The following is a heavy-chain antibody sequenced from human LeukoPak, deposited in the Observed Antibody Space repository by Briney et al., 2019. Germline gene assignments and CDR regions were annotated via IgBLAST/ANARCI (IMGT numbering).Heavy chain of an antibody. V-gene: IGHV3-53*01. CDR3: ARDPVVASPGPFYYHYMDV. D-gene: IGHD6-13*01. CDR1: GFAVSSNY. CDR2: IDRSGNT. J-gene: IGHJ6*03. Sequence: AGSLRLSCAASGFAVSSNYMSWVRQPPGKGLEWLSLIDRSGNTFYADSVKGRFTISRDYLKNTLFLQMNSLRAEDTALYYCARDPVVASPGPFYYHYMDVWGKRTSVTVSS.